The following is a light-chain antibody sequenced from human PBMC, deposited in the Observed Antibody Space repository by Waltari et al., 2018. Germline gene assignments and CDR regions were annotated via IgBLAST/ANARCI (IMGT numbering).Light chain of an antibody. V-gene: IGLV2-8*01. CDR3: SSYAGISNLQ. CDR1: TSAVGHHNS. Sequence: QSALTQPPSASGSPGQSVTISCTGITSAVGHHNSVSWYRQHPGKAPKLILYEVRKRASGFSARFSGSKSGNTASLTVSGLQPEDEADYYCSSYAGISNLQFGGGTKLTVL. J-gene: IGLJ2*01. CDR2: EVR.